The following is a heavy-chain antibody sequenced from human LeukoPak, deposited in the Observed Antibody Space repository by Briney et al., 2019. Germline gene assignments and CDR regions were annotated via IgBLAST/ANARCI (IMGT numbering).Heavy chain of an antibody. CDR3: ARDSGIYFRWFDP. Sequence: SETLSLTCTVSGGSISSYYWSWIRQPPGKGLEWIGYIYYSGSTNYNPSLKSRVTISVDTSKNQFSLKLSSVTAADTAVYYCARDSGIYFRWFDPWGQGTLVTVSS. CDR1: GGSISSYY. CDR2: IYYSGST. J-gene: IGHJ5*02. V-gene: IGHV4-59*01. D-gene: IGHD1-26*01.